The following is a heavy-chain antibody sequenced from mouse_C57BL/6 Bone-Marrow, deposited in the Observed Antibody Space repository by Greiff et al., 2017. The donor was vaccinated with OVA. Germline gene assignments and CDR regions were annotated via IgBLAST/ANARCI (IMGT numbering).Heavy chain of an antibody. CDR3: ARLYAMDY. V-gene: IGHV5-12*01. CDR2: ISNGGGST. Sequence: DVKLVESGGGLVQPGGSLKLSCAASGFTLSDFYMYWIRQTPEKRLEWVAYISNGGGSTYYPDTVKGRFTISRDNAKNTLYLQMSRLKSEDTAMYYCARLYAMDYWGQGTSVTVSS. CDR1: GFTLSDFY. J-gene: IGHJ4*01.